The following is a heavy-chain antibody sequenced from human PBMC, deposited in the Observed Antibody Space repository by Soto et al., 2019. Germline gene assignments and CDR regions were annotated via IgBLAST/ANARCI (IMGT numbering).Heavy chain of an antibody. Sequence: SETLSLTCTVSGGSISSSSYYWGWIRQPPGKGLEWIAYISYNGNTNYNPFLKSRVTISIDTSKNQFSLNLSSVTAADTAVYYCARNIGNSAREYWGQGTLVTVSS. CDR1: GGSISSSSYY. V-gene: IGHV4-61*05. CDR2: ISYNGNT. CDR3: ARNIGNSAREY. D-gene: IGHD2-21*01. J-gene: IGHJ4*02.